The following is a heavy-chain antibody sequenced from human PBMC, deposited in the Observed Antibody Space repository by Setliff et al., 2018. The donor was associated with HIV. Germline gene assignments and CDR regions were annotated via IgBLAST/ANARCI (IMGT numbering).Heavy chain of an antibody. J-gene: IGHJ4*02. CDR1: GFTFSDYY. V-gene: IGHV3-11*04. D-gene: IGHD6-19*01. CDR3: ARVVSSGWQVDY. CDR2: ISSGSTM. Sequence: GGSLRLSCAASGFTFSDYYMSWIRQAPGKGLEWVSYISSGSTMYYADSVKGRFTISRDNAKNSLFLQMNSLRAEDTAVYYCARVVSSGWQVDYWGQGTLVTVSS.